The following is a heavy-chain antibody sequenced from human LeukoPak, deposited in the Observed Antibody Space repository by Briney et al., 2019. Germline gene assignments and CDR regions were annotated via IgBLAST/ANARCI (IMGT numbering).Heavy chain of an antibody. V-gene: IGHV3-23*01. J-gene: IGHJ4*02. CDR2: ISGSGGST. CDR3: ARVAVAGPY. CDR1: EFTFSSYA. D-gene: IGHD6-19*01. Sequence: GGSLRLSCVVSEFTFSSYAMSWVRQAPGKGLEWVSAISGSGGSTYYADSVKGRFTISRDNAKNSLYLQMNSLRAEDTAVYYCARVAVAGPYWGQGTLVTVSS.